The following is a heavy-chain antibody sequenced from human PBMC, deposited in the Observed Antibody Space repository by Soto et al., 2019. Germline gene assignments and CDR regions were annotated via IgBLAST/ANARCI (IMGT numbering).Heavy chain of an antibody. CDR2: IRAYNGNT. CDR1: GYTFTSYG. D-gene: IGHD2-15*01. CDR3: ARDSPTPRE. V-gene: IGHV1-18*01. J-gene: IGHJ4*02. Sequence: QVQLGQSGAEVKKPGASVKVSCKASGYTFTSYGISWVRQAPGQGLEGMGWIRAYNGNTNYAQKLQGRVTMTTDTSTGSDSLELRSLRTDDTAVYYCARDSPTPREWGQGTLVTVSS.